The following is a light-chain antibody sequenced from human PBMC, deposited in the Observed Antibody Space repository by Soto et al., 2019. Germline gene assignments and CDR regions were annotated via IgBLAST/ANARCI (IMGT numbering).Light chain of an antibody. CDR1: RSLLSTSNNKNS. V-gene: IGKV4-1*01. CDR3: QQYSGSPWT. CDR2: WAS. J-gene: IGKJ1*01. Sequence: DIVMTQSPDSLAVSLGERATINCKSSRSLLSTSNNKNSVAWYQQKPGQPPKLLLYWASTRQYGVTDRFSDSGSGTHFTLTNSSLQSEAVAVYYCQQYSGSPWTCGQGNKVEI.